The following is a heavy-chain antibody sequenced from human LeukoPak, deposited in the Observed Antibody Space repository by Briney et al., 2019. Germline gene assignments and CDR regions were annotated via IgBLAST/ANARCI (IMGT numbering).Heavy chain of an antibody. Sequence: SETLSLTCAVYGGSFSGYYWSWIRQPPGKGLEWIGEINHSGSTNYNPSLKSRVTISVDTSKNQFSLKLSSVTAAKTAAYYCARGLQGSSWRLSKLRWFDPWGQRTLVTVSS. D-gene: IGHD6-13*01. CDR2: INHSGST. CDR1: GGSFSGYY. V-gene: IGHV4-34*01. CDR3: ARGLQGSSWRLSKLRWFDP. J-gene: IGHJ5*02.